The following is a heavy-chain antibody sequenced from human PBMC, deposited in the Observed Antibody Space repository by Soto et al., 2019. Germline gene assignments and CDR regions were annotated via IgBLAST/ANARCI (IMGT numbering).Heavy chain of an antibody. J-gene: IGHJ6*02. V-gene: IGHV3-30-3*01. CDR1: GFTFSNYA. CDR2: ISYDGNNK. Sequence: QVQLVESGGGVVQPGRSLRLSCAASGFTFSNYAIYWVRQAPGKGLEWVAVISYDGNNKYYADSVKGRFTISRDNSKNTLYLQMNSLRAEDTAVYYCARAGCDGGTCYTLAGLRYGMDVWGQGTTVTVSS. CDR3: ARAGCDGGTCYTLAGLRYGMDV. D-gene: IGHD2-15*01.